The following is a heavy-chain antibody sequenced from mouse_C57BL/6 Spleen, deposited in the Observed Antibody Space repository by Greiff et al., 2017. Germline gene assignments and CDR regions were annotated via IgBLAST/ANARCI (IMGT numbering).Heavy chain of an antibody. Sequence: EVQLQQSGTVLARPGASVKMSCKTSGYTFTSYWMHWVKQRPGQGLEWIGAIYPGNSDTSYNQKFKGKAQLTAVTSASTAYMELSSLTNEDSAVYYCTRSGDGPYYAMDYWGQGPSVTVSS. J-gene: IGHJ4*01. CDR3: TRSGDGPYYAMDY. CDR2: IYPGNSDT. CDR1: GYTFTSYW. V-gene: IGHV1-5*01. D-gene: IGHD2-3*01.